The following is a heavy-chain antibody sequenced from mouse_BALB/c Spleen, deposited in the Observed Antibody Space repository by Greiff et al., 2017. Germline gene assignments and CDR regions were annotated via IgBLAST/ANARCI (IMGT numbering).Heavy chain of an antibody. J-gene: IGHJ3*01. CDR1: GYTFTDYE. Sequence: QVQLKQSGAELVRPGASVTLSCKASGYTFTDYEMHWVKQTPVHGLEWIGAIDPETGGTAYNQKFKGKATLTADKSSSTAYMELRSLTSEDSAVYYCTRYGTATGFAYWGQGTLVTVSA. CDR2: IDPETGGT. V-gene: IGHV1-15*01. D-gene: IGHD1-2*01. CDR3: TRYGTATGFAY.